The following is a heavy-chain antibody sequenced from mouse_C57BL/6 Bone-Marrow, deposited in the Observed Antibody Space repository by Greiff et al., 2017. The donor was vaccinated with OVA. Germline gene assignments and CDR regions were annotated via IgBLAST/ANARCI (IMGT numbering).Heavy chain of an antibody. J-gene: IGHJ2*01. V-gene: IGHV1-80*01. Sequence: VKLMESGAELVKPGASVKISCKASGYAFSSYWMNWVKQRPGKGLEWIGQIYPGDGDTNYNGKFKGKATLTADKSSSTAYMQLSSLTSEDSAVYFCASLPSLGLDYWGQGTTLTVSS. CDR2: IYPGDGDT. D-gene: IGHD6-1*01. CDR1: GYAFSSYW. CDR3: ASLPSLGLDY.